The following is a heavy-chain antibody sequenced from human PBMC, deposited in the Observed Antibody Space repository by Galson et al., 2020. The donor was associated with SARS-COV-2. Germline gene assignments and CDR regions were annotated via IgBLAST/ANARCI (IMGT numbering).Heavy chain of an antibody. CDR2: INQRGST. Sequence: SETLSPTCAVLGGSLRGYYWTWIRQPPGKGLEWIGEINQRGSTNYNPSPNSRATISVLTSQNQFSLNLSSVTAADTRAYNCAKRNELGWFGQLVLPNDNDGMDVWGQGTTVTVSS. CDR1: GGSLRGYY. D-gene: IGHD3-10*01. V-gene: IGHV4-34*01. J-gene: IGHJ6*02. CDR3: AKRNELGWFGQLVLPNDNDGMDV.